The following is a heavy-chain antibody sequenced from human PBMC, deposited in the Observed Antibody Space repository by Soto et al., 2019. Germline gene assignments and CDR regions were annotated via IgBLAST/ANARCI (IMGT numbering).Heavy chain of an antibody. J-gene: IGHJ6*02. D-gene: IGHD3-10*01. V-gene: IGHV4-61*01. CDR2: IYYSGST. CDR3: ARDPTDLYYYGSRYGRPYGMDV. Sequence: QVQLQESGPGLVKPSETLSLTCTVSGGSVSSGSYYWSWIRQPPGKGLEWIGYIYYSGSTNYNPSLESRVTISVDTSKNQFSLKLSSVTAADTAVYYCARDPTDLYYYGSRYGRPYGMDVWGQGTTVTVSS. CDR1: GGSVSSGSYY.